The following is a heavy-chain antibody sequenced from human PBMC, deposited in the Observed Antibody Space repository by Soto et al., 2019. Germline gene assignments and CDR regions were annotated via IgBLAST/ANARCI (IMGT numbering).Heavy chain of an antibody. CDR3: ARGGDCSGGSCLTAYYYYYMDV. D-gene: IGHD2-15*01. CDR2: INHSGST. J-gene: IGHJ6*03. V-gene: IGHV4-34*01. Sequence: SETLSLTCAAYGGSFSGYYWSWIRQPPGKGLEGIGEINHSGSTNYNPSLKSRVTISVDTSKNQFSLKLTSVTAADTAVYYCARGGDCSGGSCLTAYYYYYMDVWGKGTTVTVSS. CDR1: GGSFSGYY.